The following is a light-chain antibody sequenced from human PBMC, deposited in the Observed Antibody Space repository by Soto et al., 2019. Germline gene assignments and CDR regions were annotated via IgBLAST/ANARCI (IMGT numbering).Light chain of an antibody. V-gene: IGKV1-39*01. Sequence: DIQMTQSPSSLSAFVGDRVTITCRASQSISRYLNWYQLKPGKPPKLLIYAASSLQSGVPSRFTGSGSGTGFTLTIDSLQPEDFATYYCQQSYSSPGTFGRGTKVEV. CDR1: QSISRY. J-gene: IGKJ1*01. CDR2: AAS. CDR3: QQSYSSPGT.